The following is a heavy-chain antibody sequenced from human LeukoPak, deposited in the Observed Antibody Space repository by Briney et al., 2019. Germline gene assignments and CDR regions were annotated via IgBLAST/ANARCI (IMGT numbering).Heavy chain of an antibody. V-gene: IGHV1-69*01. CDR1: GGTFSSYA. J-gene: IGHJ4*02. CDR3: ARGSPEVDTAMVKFDY. D-gene: IGHD5-18*01. CDR2: IIPIFGTA. Sequence: SVKFSCKASGGTFSSYAISWVRQAPGQGLEWMGGIIPIFGTANYAQKFQGRVTITADESTSTAYMELSSLRSEDTAVYHCARGSPEVDTAMVKFDYWGQGTLVTVSS.